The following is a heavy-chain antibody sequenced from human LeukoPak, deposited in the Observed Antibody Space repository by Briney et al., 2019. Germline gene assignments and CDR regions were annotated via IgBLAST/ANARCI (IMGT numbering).Heavy chain of an antibody. CDR3: TKDHGSYGSGSLLFDY. CDR1: GFTFSSYA. V-gene: IGHV3-23*01. CDR2: VSGSGVST. J-gene: IGHJ4*02. D-gene: IGHD3-10*01. Sequence: GGSLRLSCAASGFTFSSYAMNWVRQAPGEGLEWVASVSGSGVSTYYADSVEGRFTISRDNSRNTLYLQMNSLRAEDTAAYYCTKDHGSYGSGSLLFDYWGQGTLVTVSS.